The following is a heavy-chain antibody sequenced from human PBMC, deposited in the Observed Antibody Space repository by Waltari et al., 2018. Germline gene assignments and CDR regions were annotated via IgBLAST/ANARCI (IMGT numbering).Heavy chain of an antibody. CDR1: ALAVRTAP. V-gene: IGHV3-66*01. D-gene: IGHD3-10*02. Sequence: VQLVESGGDLVQPGGSLRLSCAAPALAVRTAPWPWLRQSPGKGLECVSVLYSNNNAYYLDSVEGRFTVSRDNSKNTLYLHMNNLRREDSAVYYCAKDRASSGAWDYVDHWGQGTLVTVSS. J-gene: IGHJ4*02. CDR2: LYSNNNA. CDR3: AKDRASSGAWDYVDH.